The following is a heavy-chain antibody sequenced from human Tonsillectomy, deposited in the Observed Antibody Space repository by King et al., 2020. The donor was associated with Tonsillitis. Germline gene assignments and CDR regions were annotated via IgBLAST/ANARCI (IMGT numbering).Heavy chain of an antibody. CDR1: GYTLSSYG. CDR3: AGVIAGGWDRGAVNYYYHYMDV. J-gene: IGHJ6*03. Sequence: VQLVESGAEVKKPGASVKVSCKASGYTLSSYGISWVRQAPGQGLEWMGWITAYNDNTNYEQKFQGRVTMTTDTSTSTAYMELRSLRSDDTAVYFCAGVIAGGWDRGAVNYYYHYMDVWGKGTTVTVSS. D-gene: IGHD3-10*01. CDR2: ITAYNDNT. V-gene: IGHV1-18*01.